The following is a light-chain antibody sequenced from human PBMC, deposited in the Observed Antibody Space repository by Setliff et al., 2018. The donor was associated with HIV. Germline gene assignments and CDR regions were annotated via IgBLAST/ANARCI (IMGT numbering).Light chain of an antibody. J-gene: IGLJ2*01. CDR1: SSDVGAYNL. Sequence: QSALAQPASVSGSPGQSIAISCTGNSSDVGAYNLVSWYQQHPGKAPQLTIFEVNKRPSGVSDRFSGSKSGNTASLTISGLQAEDEADYHCSSYTTTSTVVFGGGTKVTVL. V-gene: IGLV2-14*02. CDR2: EVN. CDR3: SSYTTTSTVV.